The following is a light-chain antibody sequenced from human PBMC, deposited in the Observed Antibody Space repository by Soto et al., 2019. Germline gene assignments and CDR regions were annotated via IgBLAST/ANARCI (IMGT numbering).Light chain of an antibody. CDR2: HTS. CDR3: QQYGASPWT. Sequence: EIVLTQSPATLSSSPGERATLSCRSSQTVNSRLAWYQHKPGQAPRLLIYHTSNRATGIPARFSGSGSGTDFSLIIGRLEPEDFAVYICQQYGASPWTFGQGTKVDI. V-gene: IGKV3-11*01. J-gene: IGKJ1*01. CDR1: QTVNSR.